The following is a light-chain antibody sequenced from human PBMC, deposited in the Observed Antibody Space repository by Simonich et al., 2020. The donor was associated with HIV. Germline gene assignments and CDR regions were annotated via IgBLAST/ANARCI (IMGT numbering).Light chain of an antibody. CDR1: QSVLSSSNNKNY. J-gene: IGKJ4*01. V-gene: IGKV4-1*01. CDR3: QQYYTTPLT. CDR2: WES. Sequence: DIVMTQSPDSLAVSLGERATINCKSSQSVLSSSNNKNYLSWYQQKPGHPPKLLIYWESTRESVVPNRFSGSGSGTDFTLTIGSLQAEDVAVYYCQQYYTTPLTFGGGTKVEIK.